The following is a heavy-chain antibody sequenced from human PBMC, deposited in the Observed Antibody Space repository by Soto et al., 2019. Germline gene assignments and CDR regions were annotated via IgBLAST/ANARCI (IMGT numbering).Heavy chain of an antibody. J-gene: IGHJ5*02. V-gene: IGHV1-46*01. CDR1: GYTFTSYY. CDR2: INPSGGST. Sequence: ASVKVSCKASGYTFTSYYMHWVRQAPGQGLEWMGIINPSGGSTSYAQKFQGRVTMTRDTSTSTVYMELSSLRSEDTAVYYCARGPPSLLQPHNGFDPWDQGTLVTVSS. D-gene: IGHD3-10*01. CDR3: ARGPPSLLQPHNGFDP.